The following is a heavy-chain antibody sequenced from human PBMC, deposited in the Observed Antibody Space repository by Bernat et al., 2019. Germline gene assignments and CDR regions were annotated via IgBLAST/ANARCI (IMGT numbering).Heavy chain of an antibody. J-gene: IGHJ3*02. CDR1: GGSISSGGYY. Sequence: QVQLQESGPGLVKPSQTLSLTCTVSGGSISSGGYYWSWIHQHPGKGLEWIGYIYYSGSTYYNPSLKSRVTISVDTSKNQFSLKLSSVTAADTAVYYCARSERITIFGVVIEGAFDIWGQGTMVTVSS. V-gene: IGHV4-31*03. D-gene: IGHD3-3*01. CDR2: IYYSGST. CDR3: ARSERITIFGVVIEGAFDI.